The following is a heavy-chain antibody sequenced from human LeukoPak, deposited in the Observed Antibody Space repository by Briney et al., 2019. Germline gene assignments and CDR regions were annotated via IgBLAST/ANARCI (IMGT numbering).Heavy chain of an antibody. J-gene: IGHJ4*02. CDR1: GFSCSTRG. V-gene: IGHV3-23*01. D-gene: IGHD1-1*01. CDR2: ISGNDEST. Sequence: PGGSLRLSCAASGFSCSTRGMSWVRQAPGKGLEWVSAISGNDESTFYADSVKGRFTISRDNSRNTLYLQMNSLRVEDTAVYYCATYRGYPVDYWGQGTLVTVSS. CDR3: ATYRGYPVDY.